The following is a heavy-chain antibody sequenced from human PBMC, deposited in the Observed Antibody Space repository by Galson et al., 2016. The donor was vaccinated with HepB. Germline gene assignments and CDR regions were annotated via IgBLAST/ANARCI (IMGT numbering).Heavy chain of an antibody. CDR1: GFTFSSYG. D-gene: IGHD3-22*01. CDR2: LSYDGINE. J-gene: IGHJ4*02. V-gene: IGHV3-30*18. Sequence: SLRLSCAASGFTFSSYGMHWVRQAPGKGLEWMAVLSYDGINEYYADSVKGRFTIFRDNSKNTLYLEMNSLRAEDTATYFCAKNLVGGAVDTSFFDYWGRGTLVTVSS. CDR3: AKNLVGGAVDTSFFDY.